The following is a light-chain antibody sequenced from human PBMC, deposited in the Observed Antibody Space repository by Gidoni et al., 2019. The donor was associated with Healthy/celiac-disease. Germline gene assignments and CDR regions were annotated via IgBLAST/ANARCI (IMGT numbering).Light chain of an antibody. CDR3: QQYGSSPT. J-gene: IGKJ2*01. CDR2: GAS. Sequence: DIALTQAPGTLSLSPGERATLSCRASQSVSSSYLAWYQQKPGQAPRLLIYGASSRATGIPDRFSGSGSGTDFTLTISRLEPEDFAVYYCQQYGSSPTFGQGTKLEIK. V-gene: IGKV3-20*01. CDR1: QSVSSSY.